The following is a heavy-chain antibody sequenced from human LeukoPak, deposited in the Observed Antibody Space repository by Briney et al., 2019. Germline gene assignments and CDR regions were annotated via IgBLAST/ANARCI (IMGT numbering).Heavy chain of an antibody. Sequence: SETLSLTCTVSGGSLSSGSYYWSWIRQPVGKGLEWIGRIYTSGSTNYNPSLKSRFTISVDTSKNQFSLKLSSVTAADTAVYYCAREVPAGKAGGFDPWGQGTLVTVSS. D-gene: IGHD2-2*01. CDR3: AREVPAGKAGGFDP. V-gene: IGHV4-61*02. CDR1: GGSLSSGSYY. J-gene: IGHJ5*02. CDR2: IYTSGST.